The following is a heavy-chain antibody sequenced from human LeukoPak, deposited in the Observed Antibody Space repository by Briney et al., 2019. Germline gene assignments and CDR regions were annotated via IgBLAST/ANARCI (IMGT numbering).Heavy chain of an antibody. CDR2: FDPEDGET. CDR1: GYTLNELS. J-gene: IGHJ4*02. Sequence: ASVKVSCKASGYTLNELSIHWVRQAPGKGLEWMGGFDPEDGETIYAQKFRGRLTMTEDTSTDTAYMELSSPRSDDTAVYYCTTDLDYWGQGSLVTVSS. CDR3: TTDLDY. V-gene: IGHV1-24*01.